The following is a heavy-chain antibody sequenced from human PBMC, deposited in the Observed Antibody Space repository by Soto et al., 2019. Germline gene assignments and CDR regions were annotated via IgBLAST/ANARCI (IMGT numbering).Heavy chain of an antibody. Sequence: GESLKISCKGSGYSFTSYWIGWVRQMPGKGLEWMGIIYPGDSDTRYSPSFQGQVTISADKSISTAYLQWSSLKASDTAMYYCARGPYYHDSSGYYCEYYWGQGTLVTVSS. D-gene: IGHD3-22*01. CDR2: IYPGDSDT. J-gene: IGHJ4*02. V-gene: IGHV5-51*01. CDR3: ARGPYYHDSSGYYCEYY. CDR1: GYSFTSYW.